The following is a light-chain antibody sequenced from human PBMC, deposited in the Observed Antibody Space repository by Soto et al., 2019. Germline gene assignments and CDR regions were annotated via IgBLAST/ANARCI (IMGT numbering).Light chain of an antibody. CDR2: EVS. CDR1: SSDVGGYNY. V-gene: IGLV2-14*01. Sequence: QSVLTQPASVSGSPGQSITISCTGTSSDVGGYNYVSWFQQYPGKAPKLIIYEVSNRPSGVSVRFSGSKSGNTASLTISGLQAEDEPDFYCSSFTSTRTWVFGGGTKLTVL. J-gene: IGLJ3*02. CDR3: SSFTSTRTWV.